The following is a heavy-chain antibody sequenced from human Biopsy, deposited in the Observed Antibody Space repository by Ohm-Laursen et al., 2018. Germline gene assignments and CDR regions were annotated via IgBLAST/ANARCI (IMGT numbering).Heavy chain of an antibody. CDR1: GKTFSDYQ. D-gene: IGHD2-15*01. J-gene: IGHJ4*02. V-gene: IGHV4-34*08. CDR2: INQAGTT. Sequence: PGTLSLTCAVFGKTFSDYQWSWIRQPPGKGLEWIGQINQAGTTNYNPSLKSRVSISAAASKYEFWLGLTSVTAADTAVYLCGNEVHGRDYWGLGAQVTVSS. CDR3: GNEVHGRDY.